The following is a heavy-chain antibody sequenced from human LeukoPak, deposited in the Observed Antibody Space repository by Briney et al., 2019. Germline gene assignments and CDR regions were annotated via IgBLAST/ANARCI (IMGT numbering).Heavy chain of an antibody. J-gene: IGHJ4*02. V-gene: IGHV3-48*03. CDR3: ARDYGGNPGY. Sequence: GGSLRLSCAASGFTFSSFDMNWVRQAPGKGLEWVSYISSSGRSVYYADSVKGRVTISRDNAKNSLYLQMNSLRAEDTAVYYCARDYGGNPGYWGQGTLVTVSS. D-gene: IGHD4-23*01. CDR2: ISSSGRSV. CDR1: GFTFSSFD.